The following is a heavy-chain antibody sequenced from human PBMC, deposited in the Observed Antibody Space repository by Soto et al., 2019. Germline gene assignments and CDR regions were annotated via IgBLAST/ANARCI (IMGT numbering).Heavy chain of an antibody. Sequence: PSETLSLTCTVSGGSISSYYWSWIRQPPGKGLEWIGYIYYSGSTNYNPSLKSRVTISVDTSKNQFSLKLSSVTAADTAVYYCARHADILTGYYDYWGQGTLVTVSS. CDR3: ARHADILTGYYDY. J-gene: IGHJ4*02. CDR2: IYYSGST. V-gene: IGHV4-59*08. D-gene: IGHD3-9*01. CDR1: GGSISSYY.